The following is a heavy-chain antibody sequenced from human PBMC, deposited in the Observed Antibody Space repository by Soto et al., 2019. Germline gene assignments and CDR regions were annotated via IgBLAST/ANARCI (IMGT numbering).Heavy chain of an antibody. D-gene: IGHD5-18*01. CDR2: ISYDGNNK. V-gene: IGHV3-30*18. CDR1: GFIFNDYG. Sequence: ESGGGVVQPGRSLRLSCEASGFIFNDYGTHWVRQAPGKGLDWVAVISYDGNNKYYAQSVKGRFTISRDNSKNTLFLHMDSLRREDTAVYHCVKGDLDTAVVNSPDAFDFWGQGTMVTVS. CDR3: VKGDLDTAVVNSPDAFDF. J-gene: IGHJ3*01.